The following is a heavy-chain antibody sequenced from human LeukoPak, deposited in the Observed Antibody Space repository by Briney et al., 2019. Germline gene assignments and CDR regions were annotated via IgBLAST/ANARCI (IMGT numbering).Heavy chain of an antibody. CDR1: GGSISSYY. Sequence: SETLSLTCTVSGGSISSYYWSWIRQPPGKGLEWIGYIYYSGSTNYNPSLKSRVTISVDTSKNQFSLKLSSVTAADTAVYYCASSPTFAGLYYFDYWGQGTLVTASS. D-gene: IGHD6-13*01. J-gene: IGHJ4*02. V-gene: IGHV4-59*01. CDR3: ASSPTFAGLYYFDY. CDR2: IYYSGST.